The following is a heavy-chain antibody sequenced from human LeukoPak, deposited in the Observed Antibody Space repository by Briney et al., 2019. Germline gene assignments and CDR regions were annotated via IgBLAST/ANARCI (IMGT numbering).Heavy chain of an antibody. D-gene: IGHD3-9*01. J-gene: IGHJ5*02. CDR1: GGSITSSY. CDR3: ARGRYSAGDNWFDP. CDR2: IHYTGST. V-gene: IGHV4-59*01. Sequence: ETLSLTCTVSGGSITSSYWSWIRQSPGKGLEWIGYIHYTGSTNYNPSLKSRVTMLIDTSKNQFSLKLSSVTAADTAVYYCARGRYSAGDNWFDPWGQGTLVTVCS.